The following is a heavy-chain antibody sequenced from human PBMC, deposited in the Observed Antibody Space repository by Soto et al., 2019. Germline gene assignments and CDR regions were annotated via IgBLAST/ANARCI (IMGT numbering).Heavy chain of an antibody. V-gene: IGHV4-34*01. D-gene: IGHD6-13*01. CDR1: GGSFSGYY. CDR2: INPSGST. CDR3: AMGTGSSCYY. J-gene: IGHJ4*02. Sequence: QVQLQQWGAGLLKPSETLSLTCAVYGGSFSGYYWSWIRQPPGKGLEWIGEINPSGSTNYNPSRKSRVAILVDTSKNQFPLKLSAVTAADTGVYYCAMGTGSSCYYWGQGTLVTVSS.